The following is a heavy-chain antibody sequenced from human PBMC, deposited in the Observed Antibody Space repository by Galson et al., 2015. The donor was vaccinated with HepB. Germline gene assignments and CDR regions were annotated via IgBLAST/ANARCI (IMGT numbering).Heavy chain of an antibody. CDR3: ARVRRRGVIINAPFDY. Sequence: CAIYGDSVSSNSAAWNWIRQSPSRGLEWLGRTYYRSKWYNDYAVSVKSRITINPDTSKNQFSLQLNSVTPEDTAVYYCARVRRRGVIINAPFDYWGQGTLVTVSS. V-gene: IGHV6-1*01. CDR1: GDSVSSNSAA. J-gene: IGHJ4*02. CDR2: TYYRSKWYN. D-gene: IGHD3-10*01.